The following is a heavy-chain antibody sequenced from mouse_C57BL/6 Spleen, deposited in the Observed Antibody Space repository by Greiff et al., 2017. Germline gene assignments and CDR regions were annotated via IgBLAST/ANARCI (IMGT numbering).Heavy chain of an antibody. V-gene: IGHV5-4*01. Sequence: EVMLVESGGGLVKPGGSLKLSCAASGFTFSSYAMSWVRQTPEKRLEWVATISDGGSYTYYPDNVKGRFTISRDHAKNNLYLQMSHMKSEDTAMYCCAREKGTWFAYWGQGTLVTVSA. CDR3: AREKGTWFAY. J-gene: IGHJ3*01. CDR2: ISDGGSYT. CDR1: GFTFSSYA.